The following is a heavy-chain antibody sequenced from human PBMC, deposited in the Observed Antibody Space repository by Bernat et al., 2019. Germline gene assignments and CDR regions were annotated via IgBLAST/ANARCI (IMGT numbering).Heavy chain of an antibody. V-gene: IGHV3-30*18. CDR3: TNSPDY. J-gene: IGHJ4*02. CDR2: ISYDGSNK. Sequence: QVQLVESGGGVVQPGRSLRLSCAASGFTFSSYGMHWVRQAPGKGLEWVAVISYDGSNKYYADSVKGRFTISRDNSKNTLYQQMNSLRAEDTAVYYCTNSPDYWGQGTLVTVSS. CDR1: GFTFSSYG.